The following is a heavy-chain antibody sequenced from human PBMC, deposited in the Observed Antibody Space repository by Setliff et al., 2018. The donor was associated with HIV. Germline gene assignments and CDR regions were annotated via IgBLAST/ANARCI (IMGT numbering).Heavy chain of an antibody. Sequence: ASVKVSCKVSGYTLTELSIHWVRQAFGKGLEWMGGFDLEDGEAIYAQKFQGRVIMTEDTSTDTAYMELSSLTSGDAAVYYCATRTRWIQLSFDGIFDYWGQGTPVTVSS. D-gene: IGHD5-18*01. CDR2: FDLEDGEA. CDR1: GYTLTELS. V-gene: IGHV1-24*01. CDR3: ATRTRWIQLSFDGIFDY. J-gene: IGHJ4*02.